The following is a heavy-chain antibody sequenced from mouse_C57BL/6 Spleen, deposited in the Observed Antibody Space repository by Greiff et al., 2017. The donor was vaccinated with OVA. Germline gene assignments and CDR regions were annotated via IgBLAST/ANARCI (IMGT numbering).Heavy chain of an antibody. CDR1: GYTFTDYY. V-gene: IGHV1-76*01. CDR3: ARAGDYDYDDGRLFAY. D-gene: IGHD2-4*01. Sequence: QVQLKESGAELVRPGASVKLSCKASGYTFTDYYINWVKQRPGQGLEWIARIYPGSGNTYYNEKFKGKATLTAEKSSSTAYMQLSSLTSEDSAVYFCARAGDYDYDDGRLFAYWGQGTLVTVSA. CDR2: IYPGSGNT. J-gene: IGHJ3*01.